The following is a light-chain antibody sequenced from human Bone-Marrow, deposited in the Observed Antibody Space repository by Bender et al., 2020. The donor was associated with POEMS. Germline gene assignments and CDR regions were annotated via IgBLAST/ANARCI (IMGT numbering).Light chain of an antibody. Sequence: QSVLTQPPSASGTSGQRVTISCSGSNSNIGTNDVNWYQQFPGTGPKPLIYSDNQPPSEVPDRCYAFKAGTSASLAISGLQSEDEADYYCAAWDAGLSDGVFGGATKLPVL. V-gene: IGLV1-44*01. CDR2: SDN. CDR1: NSNIGTND. CDR3: AAWDAGLSDGV. J-gene: IGLJ3*02.